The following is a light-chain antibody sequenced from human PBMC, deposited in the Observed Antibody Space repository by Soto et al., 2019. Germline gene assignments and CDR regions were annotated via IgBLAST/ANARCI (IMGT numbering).Light chain of an antibody. CDR1: SSNIGAGYD. CDR3: QSYDSSLSGYGV. Sequence: QSVLTQPPSVSGAPGQRVTISCTGSSSNIGAGYDVHWYQQLPGTAPKLLIYVNSNRPSGVPDRFSGSKSGTSASLAITGLQAEDEADYDCQSYDSSLSGYGVFGGGTKLTVL. V-gene: IGLV1-40*01. CDR2: VNS. J-gene: IGLJ2*01.